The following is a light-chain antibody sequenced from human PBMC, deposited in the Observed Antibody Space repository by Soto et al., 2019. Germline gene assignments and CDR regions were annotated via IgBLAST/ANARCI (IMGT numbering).Light chain of an antibody. CDR3: QQYYSYPLT. V-gene: IGKV1-5*01. CDR2: AAS. J-gene: IGKJ4*01. CDR1: QTISSW. Sequence: DVQMSQSLSTLSGSVGDRVTITCRASQTISSWLAWYQQKPGKAPKLLIYAASTLQSGVPSRFSGSGSGTDFTLTISCLQSEDFATYYCQQYYSYPLTFGGGTKVAIK.